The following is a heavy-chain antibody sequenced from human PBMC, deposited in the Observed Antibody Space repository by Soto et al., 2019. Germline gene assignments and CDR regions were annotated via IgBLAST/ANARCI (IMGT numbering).Heavy chain of an antibody. V-gene: IGHV3-21*01. CDR3: ARVCRTDYTSGSYYYYGMDV. CDR1: GFTFSSYT. J-gene: IGHJ6*02. D-gene: IGHD3-10*01. Sequence: EVQLVESGGGLVKPGESLRLSCAASGFTFSSYTMTWVRQAPGKGLEWVSSITSSSYIYYADSVKGRFTISRDNAKNSLFLQTNSLRADDTAMFYCARVCRTDYTSGSYYYYGMDVWGQGTTVTVSS. CDR2: ITSSSYI.